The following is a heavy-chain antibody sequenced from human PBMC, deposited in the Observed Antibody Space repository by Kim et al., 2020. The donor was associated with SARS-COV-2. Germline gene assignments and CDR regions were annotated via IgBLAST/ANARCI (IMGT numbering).Heavy chain of an antibody. J-gene: IGHJ4*02. CDR2: ISGSGGST. Sequence: GGSLRLSCAASGFTFSSYAMSWVRQAPGKGLEWVSAISGSGGSTYYADSVKGRFTISRDNAKNTLYLQMNSLRAEDTAVYYCEKGVGSTVTTIFDSWGQGTLVTVSS. CDR3: EKGVGSTVTTIFDS. V-gene: IGHV3-23*01. CDR1: GFTFSSYA. D-gene: IGHD4-17*01.